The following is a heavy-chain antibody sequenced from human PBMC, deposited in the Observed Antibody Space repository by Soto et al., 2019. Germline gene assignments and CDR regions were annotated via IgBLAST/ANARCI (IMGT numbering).Heavy chain of an antibody. D-gene: IGHD6-19*01. Sequence: QVQLVESGGGVVQPGRSLRLFCAASGFTFSSYGMHWVRQAPGKGLEWVAVISYDGSNKYYADSVKGRFTISRDNSKNTLYLQMNSLRAEDTAVYYCAKDRTDRRIAVADYWGQGTLVTVSS. CDR1: GFTFSSYG. CDR2: ISYDGSNK. V-gene: IGHV3-30*18. J-gene: IGHJ4*02. CDR3: AKDRTDRRIAVADY.